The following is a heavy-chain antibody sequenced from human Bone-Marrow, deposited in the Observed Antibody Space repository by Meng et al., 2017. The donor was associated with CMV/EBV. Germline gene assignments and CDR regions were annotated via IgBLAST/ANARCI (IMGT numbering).Heavy chain of an antibody. D-gene: IGHD4-11*01. CDR1: GDAISSNTYY. Sequence: GSLRLSCSVSGDAISSNTYYRGWVRQPPGKGLEWIGSVFHSGRSYYNPSLESRVIISVDTSKNQFSLKLNSVTAADTAVYYCLLRCVTTLVDWGPGYRVNGSS. CDR3: LLRCVTTLVD. CDR2: VFHSGRS. V-gene: IGHV4-39*01. J-gene: IGHJ4*02.